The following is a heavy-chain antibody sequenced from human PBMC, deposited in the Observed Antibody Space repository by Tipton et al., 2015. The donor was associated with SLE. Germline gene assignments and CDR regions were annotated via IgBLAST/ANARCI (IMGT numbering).Heavy chain of an antibody. CDR2: IHFSGST. CDR3: ARGGGDSVAAFDI. CDR1: GASISSHY. D-gene: IGHD2-21*01. J-gene: IGHJ3*02. Sequence: TLSLTCTVSGASISSHYWTWIRQSPGKGLEWIGYIHFSGSTNYNLSLKTRVTISVDTSKRHFSLKLTFVTAADTAVYYCARGGGDSVAAFDIWGQGTLVTVSS. V-gene: IGHV4-59*11.